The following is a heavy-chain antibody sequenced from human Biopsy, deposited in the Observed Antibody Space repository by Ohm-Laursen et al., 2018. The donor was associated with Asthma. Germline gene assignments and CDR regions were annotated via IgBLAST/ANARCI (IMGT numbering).Heavy chain of an antibody. Sequence: SQTLSLTCAVSGGSINIGDYYWSWIRQHPGKGLEWIGYIYYSGSTYYNPSLKSRVSILIDTSKNQFSLRLSSVTAADTAAYYCARTTYGDDGFDPWGQGTLVTASS. CDR2: IYYSGST. CDR3: ARTTYGDDGFDP. D-gene: IGHD4-17*01. V-gene: IGHV4-31*11. CDR1: GGSINIGDYY. J-gene: IGHJ5*02.